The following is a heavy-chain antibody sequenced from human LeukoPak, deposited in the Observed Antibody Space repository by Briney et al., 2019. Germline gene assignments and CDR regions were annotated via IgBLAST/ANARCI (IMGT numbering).Heavy chain of an antibody. J-gene: IGHJ5*02. CDR1: GGTFSSYA. V-gene: IGHV1-69*13. Sequence: WASVKVSYKASGGTFSSYAISWVRQAPGQGLEWMGGIIPIFGTANYAQKFQGRVTITADESTSTAYMELSSLRSEDTAVYYCARDKEYDFWSGSGSSSGNWFDPWGQGTLVTVSS. CDR2: IIPIFGTA. D-gene: IGHD3-3*01. CDR3: ARDKEYDFWSGSGSSSGNWFDP.